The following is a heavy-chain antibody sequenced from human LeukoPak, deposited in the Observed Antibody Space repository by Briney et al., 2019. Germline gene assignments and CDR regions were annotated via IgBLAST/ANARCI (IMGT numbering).Heavy chain of an antibody. V-gene: IGHV4-59*08. J-gene: IGHJ4*02. D-gene: IGHD6-19*01. CDR3: ARCERIAVAGYPVYYFDY. CDR2: IYYSGST. Sequence: SETLSLTCTVSGGSISSYYWSWIRQPPGKGLEWIGYIYYSGSTNYNPSLKSRVTISLDTSKNQFSLKLSSVTAADTAVYYCARCERIAVAGYPVYYFDYWGQGTLVTVSS. CDR1: GGSISSYY.